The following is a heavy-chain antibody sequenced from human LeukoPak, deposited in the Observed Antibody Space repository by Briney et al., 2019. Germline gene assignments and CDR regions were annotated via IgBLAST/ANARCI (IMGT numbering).Heavy chain of an antibody. CDR2: ISGSGGST. J-gene: IGHJ1*01. Sequence: GGSLRLSCAASGFTFSSYAMSWVRQAPGKGLEWVSAISGSGGSTYYADSVKGRFTISRDNSKNTLYLQMNSLRAEDTAVYYCAKTLAVAGNLGYFQHWGQGTLVTVSS. CDR1: GFTFSSYA. D-gene: IGHD6-19*01. V-gene: IGHV3-23*01. CDR3: AKTLAVAGNLGYFQH.